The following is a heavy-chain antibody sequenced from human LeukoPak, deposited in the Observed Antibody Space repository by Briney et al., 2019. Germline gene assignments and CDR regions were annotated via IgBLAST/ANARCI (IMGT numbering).Heavy chain of an antibody. V-gene: IGHV3-11*06. CDR1: GFTFSDYY. CDR3: ARVHDDYKGRWFDP. D-gene: IGHD4-17*01. Sequence: GGSLRLSCAASGFTFSDYYMSWIRQAPGKGLEWVSYISSSSSYTNYADSVKGRFTISRDNAKNSLYLQMNSLRAEDTAVYYCARVHDDYKGRWFDPWGQGTLVTVSS. J-gene: IGHJ5*02. CDR2: ISSSSSYT.